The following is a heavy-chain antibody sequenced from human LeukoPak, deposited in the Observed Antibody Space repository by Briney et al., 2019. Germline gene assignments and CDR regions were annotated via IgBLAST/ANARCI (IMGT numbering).Heavy chain of an antibody. CDR1: GYTFTGYY. CDR2: IDPRNGGT. Sequence: ASVKVSCKASGYTFTGYYTHWVRQDPGQGLEWMGWIDPRNGGTTYAQTFQGRVTMTRDTSISTAYMELSSLKFDDTAMYYCAKIGIAGSYWDFDSWGQGTLVTVSS. CDR3: AKIGIAGSYWDFDS. D-gene: IGHD1-26*01. J-gene: IGHJ4*02. V-gene: IGHV1-2*02.